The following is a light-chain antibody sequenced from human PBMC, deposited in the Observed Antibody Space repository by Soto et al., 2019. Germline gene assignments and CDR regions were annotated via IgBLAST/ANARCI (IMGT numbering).Light chain of an antibody. CDR3: QQYGSSSWT. Sequence: EIVLTQSPGTLSLSPGKRATLSCRASQSISSSYLAWYQQRPGQAPRLLIYGASSRATGIPDRFSGSGSGKESTMTSSRLEPEDFPVYYWQQYGSSSWTFGQGTKVEIK. CDR2: GAS. J-gene: IGKJ1*01. CDR1: QSISSSY. V-gene: IGKV3-20*01.